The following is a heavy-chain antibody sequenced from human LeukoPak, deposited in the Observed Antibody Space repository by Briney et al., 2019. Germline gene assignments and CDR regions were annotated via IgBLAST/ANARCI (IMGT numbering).Heavy chain of an antibody. J-gene: IGHJ3*02. CDR2: IYYSGST. CDR3: ARGLYYYDSSGLGLDDAFDI. Sequence: SETLSLTCTVSGGSISSGDYYWSWIRQPPGKGLEWIGYIYYSGSTYYNPSLKSRVTISVDTSKNQFSLKLSSVTAADTAVYYCARGLYYYDSSGLGLDDAFDIWGQGTMVTVSS. D-gene: IGHD3-22*01. CDR1: GGSISSGDYY. V-gene: IGHV4-30-4*01.